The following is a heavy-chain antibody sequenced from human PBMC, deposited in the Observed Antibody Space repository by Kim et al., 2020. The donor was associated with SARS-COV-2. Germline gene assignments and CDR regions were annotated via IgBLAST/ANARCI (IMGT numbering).Heavy chain of an antibody. Sequence: GESLKISCKASGHIFTSYWIGWVRQMPGKGLEWMGIIYPGDSDTRYSTSFQGQVTIPADKSISTAYLQWSSLKASDTAMYYCARHRWLVTAVDYWGQGTLVTVSS. V-gene: IGHV5-51*01. CDR2: IYPGDSDT. J-gene: IGHJ4*02. D-gene: IGHD6-19*01. CDR1: GHIFTSYW. CDR3: ARHRWLVTAVDY.